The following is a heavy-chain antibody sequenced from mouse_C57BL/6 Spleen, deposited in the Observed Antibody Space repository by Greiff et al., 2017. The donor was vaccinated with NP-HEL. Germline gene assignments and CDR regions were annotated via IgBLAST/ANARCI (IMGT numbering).Heavy chain of an antibody. Sequence: EVHLVESGGGLVKPGGSLKLSCAASGFTFSSYAMSWVRQTPEKRLEWVATISDGGSYTYYPDNVKGRFTISRDNAKNNLYLQMSHLKSEDTAMYYFARRLGNEGWYFDVWGTVTTVTVSS. CDR2: ISDGGSYT. J-gene: IGHJ1*03. CDR3: ARRLGNEGWYFDV. D-gene: IGHD2-1*01. CDR1: GFTFSSYA. V-gene: IGHV5-4*01.